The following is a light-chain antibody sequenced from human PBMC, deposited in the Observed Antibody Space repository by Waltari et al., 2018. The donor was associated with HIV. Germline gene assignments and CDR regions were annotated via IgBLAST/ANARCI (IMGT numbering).Light chain of an antibody. CDR3: VGWDASLSAYV. Sequence: QSVLTQPPSASGTPGPRVTISCSGSSSNIGNDNVYWYQQLPGTTPKLLIYKNIQRPAGVPDRFAGSKSGTSAYLAISGLRSEDEADYYCVGWDASLSAYVFGARTKVTVL. J-gene: IGLJ1*01. CDR1: SSNIGNDN. V-gene: IGLV1-47*01. CDR2: KNI.